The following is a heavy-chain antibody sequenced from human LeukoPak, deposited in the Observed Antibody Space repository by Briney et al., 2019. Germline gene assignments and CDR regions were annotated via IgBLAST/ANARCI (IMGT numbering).Heavy chain of an antibody. CDR2: ISGDGGST. CDR3: ARPITMVRGVNAFDY. J-gene: IGHJ4*02. CDR1: GFMFHDYA. Sequence: PGGSLRLSCAAPGFMFHDYAIHWVRQAPGKGLEWVSLISGDGGSTFYADSVKGRFTISRDNAKNSLYLQMNSLRAEDTAVYYCARPITMVRGVNAFDYWGQGTLVTVSS. V-gene: IGHV3-43*02. D-gene: IGHD3-10*01.